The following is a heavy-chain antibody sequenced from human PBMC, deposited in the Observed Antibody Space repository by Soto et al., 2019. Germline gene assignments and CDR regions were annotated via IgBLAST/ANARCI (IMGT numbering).Heavy chain of an antibody. V-gene: IGHV3-15*01. CDR1: GFTFKNFW. J-gene: IGHJ1*01. D-gene: IGHD3-22*01. Sequence: EVHLVESGGGLVKPGGSLRLSCAAPGFTFKNFWMTWVRQARGKGLERVGLIRSKNDGEKPDYISPVKGRFTISRDDSTNTLYLQMDSLTIEDTAVYYCASLRSYYDSSGSSDWGQGTLVTVST. CDR2: IRSKNDGEKP. CDR3: ASLRSYYDSSGSSD.